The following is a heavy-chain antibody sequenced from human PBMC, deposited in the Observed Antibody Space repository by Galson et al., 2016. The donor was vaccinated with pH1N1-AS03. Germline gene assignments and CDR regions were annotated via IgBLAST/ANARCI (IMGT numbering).Heavy chain of an antibody. J-gene: IGHJ4*02. D-gene: IGHD3-10*01. CDR1: GYTFSRYY. V-gene: IGHV1-46*01. CDR3: ATYGSGSRGGFDY. Sequence: SVKVSCKASGYTFSRYYMHRMRQAPGQGPEWMGVIDPRIGSTTYAQKFQGRVTMTRDTATTTAYMELSSLRSDDTAVYYCATYGSGSRGGFDYWGQGALITVSS. CDR2: IDPRIGST.